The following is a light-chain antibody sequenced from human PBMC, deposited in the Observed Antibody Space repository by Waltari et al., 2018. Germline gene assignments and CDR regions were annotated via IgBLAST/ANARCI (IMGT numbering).Light chain of an antibody. V-gene: IGKV1-39*01. CDR3: QQYYRYYT. CDR2: AAS. J-gene: IGKJ2*01. Sequence: DIQMTQSPSSLSASAGYRVTTTCQASQRISNYLNWYQQKPGKAPNLLIYAASSLQSGVPSRFSGSGSGTEFTLTINSLQPEDFATYYCQQYYRYYTFGQGTKLEIK. CDR1: QRISNY.